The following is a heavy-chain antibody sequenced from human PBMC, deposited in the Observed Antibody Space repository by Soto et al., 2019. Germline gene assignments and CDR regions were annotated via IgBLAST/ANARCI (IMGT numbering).Heavy chain of an antibody. V-gene: IGHV3-23*01. J-gene: IGHJ4*02. D-gene: IGHD6-19*01. Sequence: GESLKISCAASGFTFSSYAMSWVRQAPGKGLEWVSAISGSGGSTYYADSVKGRFTISRDNSKNTLYLQMNSLRAEDTAVYYCAKDTGDSQWLVLFPLDYWGQGTLVTVSS. CDR2: ISGSGGST. CDR3: AKDTGDSQWLVLFPLDY. CDR1: GFTFSSYA.